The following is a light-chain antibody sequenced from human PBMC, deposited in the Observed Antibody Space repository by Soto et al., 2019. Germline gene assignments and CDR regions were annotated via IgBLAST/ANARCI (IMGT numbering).Light chain of an antibody. J-gene: IGKJ1*01. CDR3: LQDYIYPWT. CDR1: QGIRND. Sequence: AIQMTQSPSSLSASVGDRVTITCRASQGIRNDLGWYQQKPGEAPKLLIYAASTLQSAVPSRFSGSGSGTDFTLTISSLQPEDFATYYCLQDYIYPWTFGQGTKVDIK. V-gene: IGKV1-6*01. CDR2: AAS.